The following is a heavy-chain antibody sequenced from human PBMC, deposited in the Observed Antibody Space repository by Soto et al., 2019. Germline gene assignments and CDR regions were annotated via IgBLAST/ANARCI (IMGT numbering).Heavy chain of an antibody. CDR1: GYTFTAYY. J-gene: IGHJ5*02. D-gene: IGHD5-12*01. CDR3: ARMGEYSVVPGWFDP. V-gene: IGHV1-2*02. CDR2: INPNSGGT. Sequence: ASVKVSCKASGYTFTAYYMHWVRQAPGQGLEWMGWINPNSGGTNYAQKFQGRVTMTRDTSISTAYMELSRLRSDDTAVYYCARMGEYSVVPGWFDPWGQGTLVTVSS.